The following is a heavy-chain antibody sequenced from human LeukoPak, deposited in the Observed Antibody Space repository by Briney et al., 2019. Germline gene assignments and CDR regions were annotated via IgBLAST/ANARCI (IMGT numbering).Heavy chain of an antibody. Sequence: GGSLRLSCAASGFTFSIYSMNWVRQAPGKGLEWVSYISSRSSTIYYVDSVKGRFTISRDNAKNSLYLQMNSLRAEDTAVYYCARERSGYGGGFDYWGQGTLVTVSS. J-gene: IGHJ4*02. CDR2: ISSRSSTI. V-gene: IGHV3-48*01. CDR3: ARERSGYGGGFDY. D-gene: IGHD5-12*01. CDR1: GFTFSIYS.